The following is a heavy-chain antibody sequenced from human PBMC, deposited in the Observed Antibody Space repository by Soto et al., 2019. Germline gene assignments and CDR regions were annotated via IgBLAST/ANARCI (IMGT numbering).Heavy chain of an antibody. Sequence: SVKVSCKASGFTFTSSAMQWVRQARGQRLEWIGWIVVGSGNTNYAQKFQERVTITRDMSTSTAHMELSSLRSEDTAVYYCAAGSVAVPAATDFDYWGQGTLVTSPQ. V-gene: IGHV1-58*02. CDR3: AAGSVAVPAATDFDY. CDR2: IVVGSGNT. J-gene: IGHJ4*02. D-gene: IGHD2-2*01. CDR1: GFTFTSSA.